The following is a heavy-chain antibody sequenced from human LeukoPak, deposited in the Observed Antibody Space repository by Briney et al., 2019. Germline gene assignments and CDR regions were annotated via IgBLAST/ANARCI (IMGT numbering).Heavy chain of an antibody. D-gene: IGHD3-10*01. CDR3: AREEDYYGSETQNAFGI. CDR2: ISSSGTTI. Sequence: QPGGSLRLSCAASGFTFSSYEMNWVRQAPGKGLEWVSHISSSGTTIYYADSVRGRFTISRDNAKNSLYLQMNTLRAEDTAVYYCAREEDYYGSETQNAFGIWGQGTMVTVSS. V-gene: IGHV3-48*03. CDR1: GFTFSSYE. J-gene: IGHJ3*02.